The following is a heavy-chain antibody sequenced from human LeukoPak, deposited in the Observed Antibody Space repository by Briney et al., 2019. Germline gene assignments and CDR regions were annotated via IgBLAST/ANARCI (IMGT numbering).Heavy chain of an antibody. V-gene: IGHV3-21*01. CDR3: ARPERTWIQGPYGMDV. CDR2: ISSSSSYI. CDR1: GFTFSSYS. J-gene: IGHJ6*02. D-gene: IGHD5-18*01. Sequence: GGPLRLSCAASGFTFSSYSMNWVRQAPGKGLEWVSSISSSSSYIYYADSVKGRFTISRDNAKNSLYLQMNSLRAEDTAVYYCARPERTWIQGPYGMDVWGQGTTVTVSS.